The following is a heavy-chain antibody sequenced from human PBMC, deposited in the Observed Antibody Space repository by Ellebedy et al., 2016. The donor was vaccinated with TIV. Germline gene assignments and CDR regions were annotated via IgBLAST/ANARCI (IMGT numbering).Heavy chain of an antibody. Sequence: MPSETLSLTCTVSGGSISSSSYYWGWIRQPPGKGLEWIGSIYYSGSTYYNPSLKSRVTISVDTSKNQFSLKLSSVTAADTAVYYCASLFSPSRLGVVVAATDLYYFDYWGQGTLVTVSS. CDR3: ASLFSPSRLGVVVAATDLYYFDY. V-gene: IGHV4-39*01. CDR1: GGSISSSSYY. J-gene: IGHJ4*02. CDR2: IYYSGST. D-gene: IGHD2-15*01.